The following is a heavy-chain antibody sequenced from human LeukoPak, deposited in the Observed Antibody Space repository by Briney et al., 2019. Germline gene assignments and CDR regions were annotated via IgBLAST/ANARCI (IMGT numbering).Heavy chain of an antibody. Sequence: SETLSLTCTVSGGSISSYYWSWIRQPPGKGLEWIGYIYYSGSTNYNPSLKSRVTISVDTSKNQFSLKLSSVTAADTAVYYCARGDYSSSFDFWGQGTMVTVSS. CDR3: ARGDYSSSFDF. CDR2: IYYSGST. CDR1: GGSISSYY. J-gene: IGHJ3*01. D-gene: IGHD6-13*01. V-gene: IGHV4-59*01.